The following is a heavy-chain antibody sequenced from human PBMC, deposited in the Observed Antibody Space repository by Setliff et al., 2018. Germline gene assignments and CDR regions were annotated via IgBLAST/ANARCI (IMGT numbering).Heavy chain of an antibody. V-gene: IGHV3-30*02. J-gene: IGHJ4*02. CDR1: GFTFRSYW. CDR3: AKDPRGDYNFWSGYFGPYFDY. CDR2: IRYDGSNK. Sequence: GGSLRLSCAASGFTFRSYWMSWVRQAPGKGLEWVAFIRYDGSNKYYADSVKGRFTISRDNSKNTLYLQMNSLRAEDTAVYYCAKDPRGDYNFWSGYFGPYFDYWGQGTLVTVSS. D-gene: IGHD3-3*01.